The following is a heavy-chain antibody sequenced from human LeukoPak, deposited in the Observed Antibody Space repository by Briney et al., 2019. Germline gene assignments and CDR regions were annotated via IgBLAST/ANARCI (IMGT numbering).Heavy chain of an antibody. V-gene: IGHV3-43*02. CDR1: GFTFDEYA. D-gene: IGHD6-13*01. J-gene: IGHJ4*02. Sequence: GGSLRLSCAASGFTFDEYAMHWVRQAPGKGLEWVSLISGDCGSTYYADSVKGRFTISRDNSKNSMYLQMNRLRTEATALYYCAKDMATGYSRAPFDYWGQGTLVTVSS. CDR3: AKDMATGYSRAPFDY. CDR2: ISGDCGST.